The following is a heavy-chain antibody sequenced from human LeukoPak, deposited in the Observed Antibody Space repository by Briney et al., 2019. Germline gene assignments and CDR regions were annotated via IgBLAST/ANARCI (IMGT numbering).Heavy chain of an antibody. V-gene: IGHV3-30-3*01. CDR2: ISYDGSNK. CDR3: ARDRVILRTSNEYYGMDV. CDR1: GFTFSSYA. J-gene: IGHJ6*02. Sequence: GGSLRLSCAASGFTFSSYAMHWVRQAPGKGLEWVVVISYDGSNKYYADSVKGRFTISRDNSKNTLYLQMNSLRAEDTAVYYCARDRVILRTSNEYYGMDVWGQGTTVTVSS. D-gene: IGHD2-21*01.